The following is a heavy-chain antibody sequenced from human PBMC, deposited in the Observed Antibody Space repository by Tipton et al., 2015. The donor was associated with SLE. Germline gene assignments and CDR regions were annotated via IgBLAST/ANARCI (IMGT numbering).Heavy chain of an antibody. Sequence: SLRLSCAASGFTFSSYSMNWVRQAPGKGLEWVSYISSSSSTIYYADSVKGRFTISRDNAKNSLYLQMNSLRAEDTAVYYCAREKPVPAGLSDWFDPWGQGTLVTVSS. CDR2: ISSSSSTI. D-gene: IGHD2-2*01. V-gene: IGHV3-48*01. CDR3: AREKPVPAGLSDWFDP. CDR1: GFTFSSYS. J-gene: IGHJ5*02.